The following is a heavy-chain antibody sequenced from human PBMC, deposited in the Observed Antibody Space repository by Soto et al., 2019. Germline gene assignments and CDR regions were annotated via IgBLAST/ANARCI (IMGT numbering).Heavy chain of an antibody. J-gene: IGHJ3*02. V-gene: IGHV3-23*01. D-gene: IGHD3-22*01. CDR1: GFIFSSYA. Sequence: RRLSCAASGFIFSSYALSWVRQAPGKGLEWVSGISGNGGSTYYADSVKGRFTISRDNSKNTLSLQMNSLRAEDTAVYYCAKDSNYYDSSGYYEAFDIWGQGTMVTVSS. CDR3: AKDSNYYDSSGYYEAFDI. CDR2: ISGNGGST.